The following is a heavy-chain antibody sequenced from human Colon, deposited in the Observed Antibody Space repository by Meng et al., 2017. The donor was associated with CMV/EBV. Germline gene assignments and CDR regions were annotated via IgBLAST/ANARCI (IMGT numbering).Heavy chain of an antibody. Sequence: ASVKVSCKASGYTFTSYYMHWVRQAPGQGLEWMGIINPSGGSTSYAQKFQGRVTMTRDTSTSTVYMELSSLRSEDTAVYYCARDGRPGRWLQIFYYYYGMDVWGQGTTVTVSS. CDR1: GYTFTSYY. D-gene: IGHD5-24*01. CDR2: INPSGGST. CDR3: ARDGRPGRWLQIFYYYYGMDV. J-gene: IGHJ6*02. V-gene: IGHV1-46*01.